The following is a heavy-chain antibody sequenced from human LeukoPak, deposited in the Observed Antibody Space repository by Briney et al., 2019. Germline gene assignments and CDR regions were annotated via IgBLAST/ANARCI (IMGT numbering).Heavy chain of an antibody. Sequence: GGSLRLSCAASGFTFSSYWMHWVRQAPGKGLVWVSRINSDGSSTSYTDSVKGRFTISRDNAKNTLYLQMNSLRAEDTAVYYCARGVPYYDVYNWFDPWGQGTLVTVSS. J-gene: IGHJ5*02. CDR1: GFTFSSYW. CDR2: INSDGSST. V-gene: IGHV3-74*01. CDR3: ARGVPYYDVYNWFDP. D-gene: IGHD3-3*01.